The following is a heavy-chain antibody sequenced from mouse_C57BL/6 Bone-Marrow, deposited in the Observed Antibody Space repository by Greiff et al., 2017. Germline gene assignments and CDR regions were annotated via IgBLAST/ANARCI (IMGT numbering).Heavy chain of an antibody. CDR3: AIPIYCYAMDY. CDR1: GYTFTSYW. J-gene: IGHJ4*01. CDR2: INPSSGYT. V-gene: IGHV1-7*01. Sequence: VKLQESGAELAKPGASVKLSCKASGYTFTSYWMHWVKQRPGQGLEWIGYINPSSGYTKYNQKFKDKATLTAAKSSSTAYMQLSSLTYEDSAVYYCAIPIYCYAMDYWGQGTSVTVSS.